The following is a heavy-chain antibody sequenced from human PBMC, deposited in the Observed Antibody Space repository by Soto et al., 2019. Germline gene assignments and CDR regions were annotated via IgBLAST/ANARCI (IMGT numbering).Heavy chain of an antibody. CDR2: IGGSGANT. J-gene: IGHJ6*03. CDR1: GLTFPSYA. V-gene: IGHV3-23*01. D-gene: IGHD2-2*01. CDR3: AKGSSSTQYLNYYFYHMDV. Sequence: LLESGGGLVQPGGSLRRSGAASGLTFPSYAMNWVRQAPGKGLEWVSAIGGSGANTYYADSVKGRFTISRDNSTNTVYLQMNSLRAEDTAVYYCAKGSSSTQYLNYYFYHMDVWGKGTTVSVSS.